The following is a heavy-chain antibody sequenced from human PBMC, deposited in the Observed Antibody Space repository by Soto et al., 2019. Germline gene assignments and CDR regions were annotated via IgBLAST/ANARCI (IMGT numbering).Heavy chain of an antibody. CDR2: IKQDGSEK. V-gene: IGHV3-7*01. D-gene: IGHD3-3*01. CDR1: GFTFSIYW. CDR3: ARWGYDFWSGYYPYYYYYYMDV. Sequence: GGSLRLSCAASGFTFSIYWMSWFRQAPGKGLEWVANIKQDGSEKYYVDSVKGRFTISRDNAKNSLYLQMNSLRAEDTAVYYCARWGYDFWSGYYPYYYYYYMDVWGKGTTVTVSS. J-gene: IGHJ6*03.